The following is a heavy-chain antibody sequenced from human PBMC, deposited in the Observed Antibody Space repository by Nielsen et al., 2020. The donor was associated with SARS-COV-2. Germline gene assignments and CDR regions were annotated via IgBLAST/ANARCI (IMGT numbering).Heavy chain of an antibody. CDR3: AKDDWYFDL. J-gene: IGHJ2*01. CDR1: GFTFSSYS. Sequence: SLKISCAASGFTFSSYSMNWVRQAPGKGLEWVSGISWNSGSIGYADSVKGRFTISRDNAKNSLYLQMNSLRAEDTALYYCAKDDWYFDLWGRGTLVTVSS. CDR2: ISWNSGSI. V-gene: IGHV3-9*01.